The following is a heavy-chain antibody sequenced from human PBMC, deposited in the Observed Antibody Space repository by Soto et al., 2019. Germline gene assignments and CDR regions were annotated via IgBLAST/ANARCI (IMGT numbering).Heavy chain of an antibody. Sequence: SVKVSCKASGFTFTSSAVQWVRQARGQRLEWIGWIVVGSGNTNYAQKFQERVTITRDMSTSTAYMELSSLRSEDTAVYYCAADSSGYSLNFDYWGQGTLVTVSS. J-gene: IGHJ4*02. CDR3: AADSSGYSLNFDY. CDR1: GFTFTSSA. V-gene: IGHV1-58*01. CDR2: IVVGSGNT. D-gene: IGHD3-22*01.